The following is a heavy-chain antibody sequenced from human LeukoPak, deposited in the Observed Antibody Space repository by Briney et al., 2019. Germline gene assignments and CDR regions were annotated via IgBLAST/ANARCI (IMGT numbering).Heavy chain of an antibody. Sequence: GGSLRLSCAASGFMFGSNWMSWVRLAPGKGLEWVANIKEDGTETYYVDSVKGRFTISRDNAKNSLYLQMNSLRVEDTAVYYCAKEGRSLQTYWGQGTLVTVSS. CDR2: IKEDGTET. V-gene: IGHV3-7*03. J-gene: IGHJ4*02. CDR3: AKEGRSLQTY. CDR1: GFMFGSNW. D-gene: IGHD5-24*01.